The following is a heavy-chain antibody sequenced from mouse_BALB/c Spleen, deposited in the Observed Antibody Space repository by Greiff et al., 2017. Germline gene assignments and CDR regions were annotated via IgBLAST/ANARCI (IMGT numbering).Heavy chain of an antibody. CDR3: ARGGTTVVAPFDY. Sequence: VQLQQSGAELARPGASVKLSCKASGYTFTSYWMQWVKQRPGQGLEWIGAIYPGDGDTRYTQKFKGKATLTADKSSSTAYMQLSSLASEDSAVYYCARGGTTVVAPFDYWGQGTTLTVSS. CDR2: IYPGDGDT. CDR1: GYTFTSYW. V-gene: IGHV1-87*01. D-gene: IGHD1-1*01. J-gene: IGHJ2*01.